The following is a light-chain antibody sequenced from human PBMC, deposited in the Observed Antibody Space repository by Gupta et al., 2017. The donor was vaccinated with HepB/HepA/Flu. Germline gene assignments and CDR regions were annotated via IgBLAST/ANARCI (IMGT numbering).Light chain of an antibody. V-gene: IGKV2-28*01. CDR1: HSLLHSNGYNF. CDR2: LGA. CDR3: IQALRTPSIT. J-gene: IGKJ5*01. Sequence: DNVMTHSLLSLPVTLGEPASISCTSSHSLLHSNGYNFLDWYRQKPGPSPQLLIYLGANRDSGVADRFSCSGSGTELRLTLRRVDAEDVGIYFCIQALRTPSITFGGGTRLEIK.